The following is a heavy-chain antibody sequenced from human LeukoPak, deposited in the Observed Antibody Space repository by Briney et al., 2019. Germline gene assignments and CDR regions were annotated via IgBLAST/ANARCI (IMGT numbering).Heavy chain of an antibody. D-gene: IGHD6-6*01. V-gene: IGHV1-18*01. CDR2: ISAYNGNT. CDR3: AKDSSSSLAFDI. J-gene: IGHJ3*02. CDR1: GYTFTSYG. Sequence: ASVKVSCKASGYTFTSYGISWVRQAPGQGLEWMGWISAYNGNTNYAQKLQGRVTVTTDTSTSTAYMELRSLRSDDTAVYYCAKDSSSSLAFDIWGQGTMVTVSS.